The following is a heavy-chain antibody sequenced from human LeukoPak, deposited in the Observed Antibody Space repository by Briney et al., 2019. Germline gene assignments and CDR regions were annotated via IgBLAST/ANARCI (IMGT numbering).Heavy chain of an antibody. J-gene: IGHJ4*02. V-gene: IGHV3-74*01. CDR2: IKGDGSST. Sequence: GGSLRLSCVGPGLTFSGSWMTWVRHTPGKGLVWVSRIKGDGSSTSYADSVKGRFTISRDNAKNTLYLQMNSLRAEDTAVYYCEREGYSFGNDFDYGGRGTLVTVSS. CDR1: GLTFSGSW. CDR3: EREGYSFGNDFDY. D-gene: IGHD5-18*01.